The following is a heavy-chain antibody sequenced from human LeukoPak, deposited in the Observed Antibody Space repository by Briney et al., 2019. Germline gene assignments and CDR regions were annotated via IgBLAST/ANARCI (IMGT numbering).Heavy chain of an antibody. CDR3: ARSDTAISRFDY. Sequence: ASVKVSCKASGYTFTSYGISWVRQAPGQGLEWMGWISAYNGNTNYAQKLQGRVTMTTDTSTGTAYMELRSLRSDDTAVYYCARSDTAISRFDYWGQGTLVTVSS. D-gene: IGHD5-18*01. CDR2: ISAYNGNT. V-gene: IGHV1-18*01. CDR1: GYTFTSYG. J-gene: IGHJ4*02.